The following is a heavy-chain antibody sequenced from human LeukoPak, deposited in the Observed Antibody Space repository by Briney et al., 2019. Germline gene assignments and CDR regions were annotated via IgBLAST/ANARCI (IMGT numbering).Heavy chain of an antibody. D-gene: IGHD3-22*01. CDR1: GYTFTGYY. J-gene: IGHJ4*02. Sequence: ASVKVSCKASGYTFTGYYMHWVRQAPGQGLEWMGWINPNSGGTNYAQKFQGRVTMTRDTSISTAYMELSRLRSDDTAVYYCARVSVGGRDYYDSSGYYYGIGYWGQETLVTVSS. CDR2: INPNSGGT. CDR3: ARVSVGGRDYYDSSGYYYGIGY. V-gene: IGHV1-2*02.